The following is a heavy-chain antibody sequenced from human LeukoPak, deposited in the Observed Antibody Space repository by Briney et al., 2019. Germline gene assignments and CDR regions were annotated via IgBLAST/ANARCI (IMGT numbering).Heavy chain of an antibody. CDR2: ISYDGSNK. CDR1: GLTFSSYG. Sequence: PGRSLRLSCAASGLTFSSYGMHWVRQAPGKGLEWVAVISYDGSNKYYADSVKGRFTISRDNSKNTLYLQMNSLRAEDTAVYYCAKDRGYSGYDYFGHFDYWGQGTLVTVSS. V-gene: IGHV3-30*18. CDR3: AKDRGYSGYDYFGHFDY. D-gene: IGHD5-12*01. J-gene: IGHJ4*02.